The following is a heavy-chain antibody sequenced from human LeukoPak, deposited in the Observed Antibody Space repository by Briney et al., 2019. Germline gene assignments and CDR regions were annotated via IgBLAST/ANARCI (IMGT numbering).Heavy chain of an antibody. D-gene: IGHD3-10*01. Sequence: GGSLRLSCAASGFTFSSYGMHWVRQAPGKGLEWVAVISYDGSNKYYADSVKGRFTISRDNSKNTLYLQMNSLRAEDTAVYYCARGPHKAITMVRGVIGYWGQGTLVTVSS. CDR2: ISYDGSNK. CDR3: ARGPHKAITMVRGVIGY. CDR1: GFTFSSYG. V-gene: IGHV3-30*03. J-gene: IGHJ4*02.